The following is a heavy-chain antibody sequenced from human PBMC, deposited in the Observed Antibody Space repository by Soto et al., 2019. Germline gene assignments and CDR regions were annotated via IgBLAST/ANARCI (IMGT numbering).Heavy chain of an antibody. Sequence: QVQLVQSGPELKKPGSSVRVSCRASGGTFNSYTITWVRQSPGQGLEWLGRIIATLDLTNSAQHFQGRVTITADKSTSTAYMELTSLRSEETALYYWATEIGDQTAFDNWGQGTVVTVSS. D-gene: IGHD2-2*01. V-gene: IGHV1-69*08. J-gene: IGHJ3*02. CDR2: IIATLDLT. CDR1: GGTFNSYT. CDR3: ATEIGDQTAFDN.